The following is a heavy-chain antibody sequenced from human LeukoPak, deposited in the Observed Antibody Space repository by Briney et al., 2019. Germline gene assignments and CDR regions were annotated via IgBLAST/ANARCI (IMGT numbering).Heavy chain of an antibody. J-gene: IGHJ6*03. Sequence: GGTLRLSCAASGFTFSSYGMSWVRQAPGKGLEWVSAISGSGGSTYYADSVKGRFTISRDNSKNTLYLQMNSLRAEDTAVYYCAKDPTTYYYYYYMDVWGKGTTVTVSS. CDR3: AKDPTTYYYYYYMDV. CDR2: ISGSGGST. D-gene: IGHD4-11*01. CDR1: GFTFSSYG. V-gene: IGHV3-23*01.